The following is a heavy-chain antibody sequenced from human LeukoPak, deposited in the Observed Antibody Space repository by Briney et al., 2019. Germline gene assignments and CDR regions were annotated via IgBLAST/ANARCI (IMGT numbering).Heavy chain of an antibody. CDR1: GFAFSRDW. CDR2: INGDGSST. CDR3: SSAYYDPTGY. V-gene: IGHV3-74*01. Sequence: GGSLRLSCAASGFAFSRDWMHWVRQAPGKGLVWVSRINGDGSSTSYADSVKGRFTISRDNAKNTLYLQMNSLRAEDTAVYYCSSAYYDPTGYWGQGTLVTVSS. J-gene: IGHJ4*02. D-gene: IGHD3-22*01.